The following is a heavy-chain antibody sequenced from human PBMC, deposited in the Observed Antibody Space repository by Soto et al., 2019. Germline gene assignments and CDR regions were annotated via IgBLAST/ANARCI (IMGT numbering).Heavy chain of an antibody. J-gene: IGHJ4*02. V-gene: IGHV3-74*01. CDR1: GFTFSSFW. CDR3: ARIPPGWGWGQLVLDY. CDR2: INSDASTT. Sequence: EVQLVESGGGLVQPGGSLRLSCAASGFTFSSFWMYWVRQAPGKGLVWVSRINSDASTTSYADSVKGRFTISRDNDKNPLYLQMNSLGAEDTAVYYCARIPPGWGWGQLVLDYWGQGTLVTVSS. D-gene: IGHD6-13*01.